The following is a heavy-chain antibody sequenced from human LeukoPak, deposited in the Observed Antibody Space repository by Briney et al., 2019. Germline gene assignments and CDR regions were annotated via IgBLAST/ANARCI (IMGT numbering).Heavy chain of an antibody. Sequence: GGSLRLSCVASGFTFSKFEMNWVRQAPGKGLECVSYIGSGGRTYYYADSVEGRFTMSRDNARNSLYLQMNSLRDDDTAVYYCARDYFDSSDYPQTYYYYYMDVWGKGTTVTVSS. CDR2: IGSGGRTY. V-gene: IGHV3-48*03. J-gene: IGHJ6*03. D-gene: IGHD3-22*01. CDR3: ARDYFDSSDYPQTYYYYYMDV. CDR1: GFTFSKFE.